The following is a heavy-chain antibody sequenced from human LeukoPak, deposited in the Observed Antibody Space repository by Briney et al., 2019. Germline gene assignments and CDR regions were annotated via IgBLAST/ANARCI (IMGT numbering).Heavy chain of an antibody. CDR1: GFTFSSYG. CDR3: AKDYWNGVYFH. Sequence: PGGSLRLSCAASGFTFSSYGMHWVRQAPGKGLEWVAVISYDGSNKYYADSVKGRFTISRDNSKNTLYLQMNSLRAEDTAVYYCAKDYWNGVYFHWGQGTLVTVSS. J-gene: IGHJ4*02. D-gene: IGHD1-1*01. V-gene: IGHV3-30*18. CDR2: ISYDGSNK.